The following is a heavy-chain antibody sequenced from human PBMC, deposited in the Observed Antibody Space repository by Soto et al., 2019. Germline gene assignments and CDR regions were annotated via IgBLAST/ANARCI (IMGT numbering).Heavy chain of an antibody. CDR1: GYTFTDYP. D-gene: IGHD3-16*01. Sequence: EASVKVSCKASGYTFTDYPIHWVRQAPGERLEWLGWINTAKANTKFSHNLQGRVTITRDTSARTVYMDVSSLRSDDTAVYYCARGGRTIESSEGAYGHYDYWGQGTLVTVSS. CDR3: ARGGRTIESSEGAYGHYDY. CDR2: INTAKANT. V-gene: IGHV1-3*04. J-gene: IGHJ4*02.